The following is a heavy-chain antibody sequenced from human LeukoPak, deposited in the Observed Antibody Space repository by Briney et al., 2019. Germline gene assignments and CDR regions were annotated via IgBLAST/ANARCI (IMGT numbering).Heavy chain of an antibody. D-gene: IGHD3-16*01. Sequence: GASVKVSCKASGGTFSSYAISWVRQAPGQGLEWMGGIIPISGTANYAQEFQGRVTITADESTSTAYMELSSLRSEDTAVYYCARGDLGYYFDYWGQGTLVTFSS. CDR3: ARGDLGYYFDY. CDR2: IIPISGTA. CDR1: GGTFSSYA. J-gene: IGHJ4*02. V-gene: IGHV1-69*13.